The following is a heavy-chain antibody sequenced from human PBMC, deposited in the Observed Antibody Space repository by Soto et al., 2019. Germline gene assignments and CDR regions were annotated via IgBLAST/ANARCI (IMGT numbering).Heavy chain of an antibody. J-gene: IGHJ4*02. CDR2: IRSKANSYAT. D-gene: IGHD5-12*01. V-gene: IGHV3-73*01. Sequence: GGSLRLSCAASGFTFSGSAMHWVRQASGKGLEWVGRIRSKANSYATAYAASVKGRFTISRDDSKNTAYLQMNSLKTEDAAVYYCTSGYDWDRFDYWGQGTLVTVS. CDR3: TSGYDWDRFDY. CDR1: GFTFSGSA.